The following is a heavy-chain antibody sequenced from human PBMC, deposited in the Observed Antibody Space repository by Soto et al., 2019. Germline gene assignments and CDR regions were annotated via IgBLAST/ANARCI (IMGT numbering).Heavy chain of an antibody. CDR2: ISGSGDFT. CDR3: ARVPTIFGVGVDAFDI. J-gene: IGHJ3*02. D-gene: IGHD3-3*01. V-gene: IGHV3-23*01. CDR1: GFTLSSYA. Sequence: EVQMLESGGGLVQPGGSLRLSCAASGFTLSSYALSWVRQAPGKGLELVSGISGSGDFTFDADSVRFRFTISRDNSMNPLYLQMHSLRVEDTAVYYCARVPTIFGVGVDAFDIWGQGTMATVSS.